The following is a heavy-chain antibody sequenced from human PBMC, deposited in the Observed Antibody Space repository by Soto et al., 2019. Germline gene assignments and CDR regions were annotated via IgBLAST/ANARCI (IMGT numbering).Heavy chain of an antibody. J-gene: IGHJ4*02. Sequence: SVNVSCKASAYTFTSYTMNCVPQAPGQGLEWMGWFNRNTGNPTYAQGMPCLFVVDLDTLVSTAYLRICCLWTEDIAVYYCARDKCGSYVDYFDYWGQGTLVTVSS. CDR2: FNRNTGNP. D-gene: IGHD1-26*01. CDR3: ARDKCGSYVDYFDY. CDR1: AYTFTSYT. V-gene: IGHV7-4-1*01.